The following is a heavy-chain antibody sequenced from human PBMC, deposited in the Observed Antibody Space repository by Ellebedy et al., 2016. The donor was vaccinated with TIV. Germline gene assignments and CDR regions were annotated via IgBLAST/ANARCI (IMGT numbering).Heavy chain of an antibody. V-gene: IGHV3-13*01. D-gene: IGHD3-3*01. J-gene: IGHJ6*02. CDR2: IGTAGYT. CDR1: GFTFSSYD. Sequence: GESLKISXAASGFTFSSYDMHWVRQATGKGLEWVSAIGTAGYTYYPGSVKGRFTISRENAKNSLYLQMNSLRAEDTAVYYCARAPRSRSIFGVVIREYHYYGMDVWGQGTTVTVSS. CDR3: ARAPRSRSIFGVVIREYHYYGMDV.